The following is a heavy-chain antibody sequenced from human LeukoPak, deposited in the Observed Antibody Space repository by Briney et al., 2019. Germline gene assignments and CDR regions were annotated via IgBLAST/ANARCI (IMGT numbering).Heavy chain of an antibody. CDR3: AKSSGGWHYYFDY. D-gene: IGHD3-3*02. CDR2: ITGSGGST. CDR1: GFTFSSYS. J-gene: IGHJ4*02. V-gene: IGHV3-23*01. Sequence: GGSLRLSCAAPGFTFSSYSMSWVRQAPGKGLEWVSVITGSGGSTFYADSVKGRFTISRDNPKNTVYLQMNSLRAEDTAVYYCAKSSGGWHYYFDYWGQGALVTVSS.